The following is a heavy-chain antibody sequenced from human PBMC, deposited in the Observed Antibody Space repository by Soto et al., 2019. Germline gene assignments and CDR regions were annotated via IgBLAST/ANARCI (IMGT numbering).Heavy chain of an antibody. J-gene: IGHJ4*02. D-gene: IGHD1-26*01. Sequence: SETLSLTCAVSGGSISSGGYSWSWIRQPPGKGLEWIGYIYHSGSTYYNPSLKSRVTISVDRSKNHFSLRLYSVTAADTALYFCARWNSWFGGSYVDYWGQGALVTVSS. CDR1: GGSISSGGYS. V-gene: IGHV4-30-2*01. CDR3: ARWNSWFGGSYVDY. CDR2: IYHSGST.